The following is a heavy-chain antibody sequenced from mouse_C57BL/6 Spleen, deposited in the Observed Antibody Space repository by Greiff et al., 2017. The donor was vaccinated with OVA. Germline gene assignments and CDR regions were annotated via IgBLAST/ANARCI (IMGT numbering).Heavy chain of an antibody. D-gene: IGHD1-1*01. J-gene: IGHJ1*03. CDR1: GYAFSSSW. V-gene: IGHV1-82*01. CDR2: IYPGDGDT. Sequence: LQESGPELVKPGASVKISCKASGYAFSSSWMNWVKQRPGKGLEWIGRIYPGDGDTNYNGKFKGKATLTADKSSSTAYMQLSSLTSEDSAVYCCARDYGSNEYFDVWGTGTTVTVSS. CDR3: ARDYGSNEYFDV.